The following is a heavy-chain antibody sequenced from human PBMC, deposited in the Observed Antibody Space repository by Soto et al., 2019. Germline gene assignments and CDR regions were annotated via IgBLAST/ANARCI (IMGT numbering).Heavy chain of an antibody. CDR2: TYYKSKWFN. Sequence: QVQLQLSGPGLMKPSQTPSLTCAISGDSVSSNSAGWNWVRQTPSRGLEWLGRTYYKSKWFNNYAVSVKSRITINPDTSQNQFSLQLDSVTPEDTAVYYCARGSWDDVSGHYYMDVWGKGTTVTVSS. J-gene: IGHJ6*03. V-gene: IGHV6-1*01. CDR3: ARGSWDDVSGHYYMDV. CDR1: GDSVSSNSAG. D-gene: IGHD5-12*01.